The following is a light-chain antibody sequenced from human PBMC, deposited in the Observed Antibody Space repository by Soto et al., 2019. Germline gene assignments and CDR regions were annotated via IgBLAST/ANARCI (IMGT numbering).Light chain of an antibody. Sequence: EIVMTQSPATLSVSPGERATLSCRASQTISSNLAWYQQKPDQSPRLLIHGASTRATGVPARFSGSGYGTDFTLTISSLQSEDFAVYYCQQYHNWPPQYTFGQGTKLQIK. CDR1: QTISSN. CDR2: GAS. CDR3: QQYHNWPPQYT. J-gene: IGKJ2*01. V-gene: IGKV3-15*01.